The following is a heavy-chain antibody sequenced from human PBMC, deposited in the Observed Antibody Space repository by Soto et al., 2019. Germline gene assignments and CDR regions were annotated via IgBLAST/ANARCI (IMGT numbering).Heavy chain of an antibody. D-gene: IGHD2-2*02. J-gene: IGHJ4*02. CDR1: GYTFTSYG. CDR3: ARPSPTCSSTSCYTSIDY. CDR2: ISAYNGNT. V-gene: IGHV1-18*01. Sequence: ASVKVSCKASGYTFTSYGISWVGQAAGQGLEWMGWISAYNGNTNYAQKLQGRVTMTTDTSTSTAYMELRSLRSDDTAVYYCARPSPTCSSTSCYTSIDYCGQGTLFTVSS.